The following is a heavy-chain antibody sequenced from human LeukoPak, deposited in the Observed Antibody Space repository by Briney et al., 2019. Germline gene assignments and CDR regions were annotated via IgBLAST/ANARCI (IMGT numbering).Heavy chain of an antibody. Sequence: QPGGSLRLSCAASGFTFSSYEMNWVRQAPGKGLEWVSYISSSGSTIYYAHSVKGRFTISRDNAKNSLYLQMNSLRAEDTAVYYCARVRRVIRAPYYFDYWGQGTLVTVSS. D-gene: IGHD3-22*01. CDR2: ISSSGSTI. V-gene: IGHV3-48*03. J-gene: IGHJ4*02. CDR1: GFTFSSYE. CDR3: ARVRRVIRAPYYFDY.